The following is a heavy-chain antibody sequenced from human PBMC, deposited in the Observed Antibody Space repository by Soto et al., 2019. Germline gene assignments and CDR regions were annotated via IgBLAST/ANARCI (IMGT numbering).Heavy chain of an antibody. CDR1: GYIFVNYG. V-gene: IGHV1-18*01. J-gene: IGHJ6*02. Sequence: QVQLVQSGDEVRKPGSSVKVSCKASGYIFVNYGIAWVRQAPGQGLECMGWISPNSGNTHYASKVQGRLTMTTDTXASTAYMGVGSLTSDDTDVYYCAMVDNYVTPTQQDVWGQGTTVTVSS. CDR3: AMVDNYVTPTQQDV. CDR2: ISPNSGNT. D-gene: IGHD3-16*01.